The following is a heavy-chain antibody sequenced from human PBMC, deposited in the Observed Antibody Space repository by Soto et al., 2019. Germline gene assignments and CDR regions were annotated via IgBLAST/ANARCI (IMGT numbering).Heavy chain of an antibody. CDR1: GYTFTSYG. J-gene: IGHJ4*02. Sequence: QVQLVQSGAEVKKPGASVKVSCKASGYTFTSYGISWVRQAPGQGLEWMGWISAYNGNTNYAQKLQGRVTMTTDPSTRTAYMELRSLRSDDTAVYYCARDRRYYDSSGYYPSQYYFDYWGQGTLVTVSS. CDR2: ISAYNGNT. V-gene: IGHV1-18*01. CDR3: ARDRRYYDSSGYYPSQYYFDY. D-gene: IGHD3-22*01.